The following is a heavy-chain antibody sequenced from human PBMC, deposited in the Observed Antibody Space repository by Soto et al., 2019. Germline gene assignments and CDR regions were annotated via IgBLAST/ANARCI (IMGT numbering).Heavy chain of an antibody. CDR2: IIGSGGST. CDR3: ANSLAGTLPDY. CDR1: GFTFSSYA. Sequence: GSLRLYCAASGFTFSSYAMSWVRQAPGKGLEWVSAIIGSGGSTYYADSVKGRFTISRDNSKNTLYLQMNSLRAEDTAVYYCANSLAGTLPDYWGQGTLVTVSS. D-gene: IGHD6-19*01. J-gene: IGHJ4*02. V-gene: IGHV3-23*01.